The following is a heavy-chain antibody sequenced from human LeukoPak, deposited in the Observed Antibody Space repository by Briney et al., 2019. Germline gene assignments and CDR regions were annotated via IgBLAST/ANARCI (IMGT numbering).Heavy chain of an antibody. CDR1: GGSFSGYY. CDR3: ARAISSGWYPPLFDY. J-gene: IGHJ4*02. D-gene: IGHD6-19*01. V-gene: IGHV4-34*01. Sequence: SETLSLTCAVYGGSFSGYYWSWIRQPPGKGLEWIGEINHSGSTNYNPSLKSRVTISVDTSKNQFSLKLSSVTAADTAVYYCARAISSGWYPPLFDYWGQGTLVTVSS. CDR2: INHSGST.